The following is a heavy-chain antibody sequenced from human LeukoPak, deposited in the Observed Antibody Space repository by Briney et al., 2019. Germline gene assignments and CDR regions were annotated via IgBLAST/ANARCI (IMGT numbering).Heavy chain of an antibody. J-gene: IGHJ4*02. CDR3: ARDGRGSGCDEIDY. Sequence: GGSLRLSCAASGFTFISYRMNWVRQAPGKGLEWVSSISSSSSYMYYADSVKGRFTISRDNAKNSLYLQMYSLRAEDTAVYYCARDGRGSGCDEIDYWGQGTLVTVSS. V-gene: IGHV3-21*01. D-gene: IGHD6-19*01. CDR2: ISSSSSYM. CDR1: GFTFISYR.